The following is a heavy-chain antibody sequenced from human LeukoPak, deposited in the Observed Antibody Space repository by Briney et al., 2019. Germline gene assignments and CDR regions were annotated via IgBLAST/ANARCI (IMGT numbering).Heavy chain of an antibody. V-gene: IGHV3-20*01. J-gene: IGHJ4*02. CDR1: GFTFDDYA. Sequence: PXGSLXLSCAASGFTFDDYAMHWVRQAPGKGLEWVSGISWNGGSTGYADSVKGRFTISRDNAKNSLYLQRNSLRDEETAVYHCARGDDYYVPXFLNYWGQGTLVTVSS. CDR3: ARGDDYYVPXFLNY. CDR2: ISWNGGST. D-gene: IGHD3-10*02.